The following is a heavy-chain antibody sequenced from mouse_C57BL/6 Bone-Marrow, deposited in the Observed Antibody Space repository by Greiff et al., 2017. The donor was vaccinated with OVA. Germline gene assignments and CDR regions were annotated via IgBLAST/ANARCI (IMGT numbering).Heavy chain of an antibody. CDR1: GFTFSDYY. Sequence: DVKLVESGGGLVQPGGSLKLSCAASGFTFSDYYMYWVRQTPEKRLEWVAYISNGGGSTYYPDTVKGRFTISRDNAKNTLYLQMSRLKSEDTAMYYCARHENAVGYWGQGTTLTVSS. V-gene: IGHV5-12*01. CDR3: ARHENAVGY. J-gene: IGHJ2*01. CDR2: ISNGGGST.